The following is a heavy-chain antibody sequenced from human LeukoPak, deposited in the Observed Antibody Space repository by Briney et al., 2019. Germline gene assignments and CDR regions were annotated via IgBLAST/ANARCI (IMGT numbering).Heavy chain of an antibody. J-gene: IGHJ6*02. D-gene: IGHD3-9*01. CDR2: IYHGEWDT. CDR1: GCGFTSYW. V-gene: IGHV5-51*01. CDR3: ARHYGESPSISTRYKDYYSSYGMAV. Sequence: GEALKTSYKGAGCGFTSYWIGWGRRMPGKGGGGMGIIYHGEWDTRYSPSFKGQVTISADKSISTAYLQWITLTASDPAMYYSARHYGESPSISTRYKDYYSSYGMAVWGQGTTVTVSS.